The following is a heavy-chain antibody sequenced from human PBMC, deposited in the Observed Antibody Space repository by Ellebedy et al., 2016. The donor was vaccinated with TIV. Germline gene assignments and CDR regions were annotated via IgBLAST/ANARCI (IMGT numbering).Heavy chain of an antibody. CDR1: GFTFSNSN. V-gene: IGHV3-48*02. J-gene: IGHJ2*01. D-gene: IGHD5-18*01. CDR2: ISTGSRNI. Sequence: GGSLRLSCEASGFTFSNSNLNWVRQAPGKGLEWVSYISTGSRNIYYADSVKGRFTISRDNAKNSPYLHMNSLRDEDTAVYYCARDGAYNYDTYWYFDLWGRGTLVTVSS. CDR3: ARDGAYNYDTYWYFDL.